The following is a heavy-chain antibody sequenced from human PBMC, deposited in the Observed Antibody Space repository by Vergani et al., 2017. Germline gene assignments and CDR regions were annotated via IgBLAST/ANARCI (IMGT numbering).Heavy chain of an antibody. CDR2: IDPSDSYT. V-gene: IGHV5-10-1*01. CDR1: GYSFTSYW. Sequence: EVQLVQSGAEVKKPGESLKISCKGSGYSFTSYWIGWVRQMPGKGLEWMGRIDPSDSYTNYSPSFQGHLTIPADKSISTAYLQWSSLKASDTAMYYCARRSWGYCSGGSCYSLSYYCGSDVWDQG. D-gene: IGHD2-15*01. CDR3: ARRSWGYCSGGSCYSLSYYCGSDV. J-gene: IGHJ6*02.